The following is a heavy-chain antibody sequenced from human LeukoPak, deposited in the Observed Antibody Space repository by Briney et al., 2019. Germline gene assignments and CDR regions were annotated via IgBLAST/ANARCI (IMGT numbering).Heavy chain of an antibody. V-gene: IGHV3-7*01. Sequence: GGSLRLSCTVSGVTFGNYWMVWIRQAPGKGLEWVTNIKKDGSVKNYVDSVKGRFTISRYNAENSLYLQMNSLRAEDTAVYYCGRGIGCDTFDIWGQGTMVTVSS. CDR2: IKKDGSVK. CDR3: GRGIGCDTFDI. J-gene: IGHJ3*02. D-gene: IGHD2-21*02. CDR1: GVTFGNYW.